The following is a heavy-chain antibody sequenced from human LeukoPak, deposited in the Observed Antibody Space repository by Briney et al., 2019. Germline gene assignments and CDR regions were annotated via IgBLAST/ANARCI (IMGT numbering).Heavy chain of an antibody. CDR2: IYPRDGST. Sequence: ASVKVSCKASGYTFTGYYMHWVRQAPGQGLEWMGMIYPRDGSTSYAQRFQDRVTVTRDTSTSTVHMELSGLRSEDTAVYYCARDQEGFDYWGQGTLVTVSS. CDR3: ARDQEGFDY. CDR1: GYTFTGYY. V-gene: IGHV1-46*01. J-gene: IGHJ4*02.